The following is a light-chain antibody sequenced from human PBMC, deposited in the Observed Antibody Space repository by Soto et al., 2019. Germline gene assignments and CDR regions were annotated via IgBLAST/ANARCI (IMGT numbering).Light chain of an antibody. CDR1: QSVDNN. CDR3: QQYNDRPPIT. J-gene: IGKJ5*01. V-gene: IGKV3-15*01. CDR2: GSF. Sequence: EIVMKQSPVTLSASPGESATLSCSASQSVDNNVAWYQQKPGQAPRLLIVGSFARATGIPARFSGSGSGSEFTLTISGLQSEDFAVYYCQQYNDRPPITFGQGTRLEI.